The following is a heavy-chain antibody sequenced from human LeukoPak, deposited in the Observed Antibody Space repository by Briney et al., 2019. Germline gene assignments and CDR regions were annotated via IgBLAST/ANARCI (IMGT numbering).Heavy chain of an antibody. CDR1: GGSISSSSYY. D-gene: IGHD4-17*01. CDR3: ARGRYGDYGSYYCDY. J-gene: IGHJ4*02. CDR2: IYYSGST. V-gene: IGHV4-39*07. Sequence: SETLSLTCTVSGGSISSSSYYWGWIRQPPGKGLEWIGSIYYSGSTYYNPSLKSRVTISVDTSKNQFSLKLSSVTAADTAVYYCARGRYGDYGSYYCDYWGQGTLVTVSS.